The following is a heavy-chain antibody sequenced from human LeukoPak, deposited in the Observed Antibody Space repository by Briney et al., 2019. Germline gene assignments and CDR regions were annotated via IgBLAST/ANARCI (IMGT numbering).Heavy chain of an antibody. D-gene: IGHD4-17*01. CDR1: RFTFSDYY. CDR2: INEDGSEK. J-gene: IGHJ2*01. CDR3: ARDLRAGGTWSYGVYFDL. V-gene: IGHV3-7*01. Sequence: PGGSLTLSCAASRFTFSDYYMTWVRQAPGRGLEWVANINEDGSEKNYVDSVKGRFTISRDNAKNSVYLLLNSLTPEDTAVYYCARDLRAGGTWSYGVYFDLWGRGTLVTVSS.